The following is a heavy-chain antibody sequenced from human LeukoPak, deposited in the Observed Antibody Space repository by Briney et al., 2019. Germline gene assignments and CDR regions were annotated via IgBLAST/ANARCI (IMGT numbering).Heavy chain of an antibody. CDR2: IYPGDSDS. D-gene: IGHD2-15*01. CDR1: GYSFTNNW. J-gene: IGHJ3*02. V-gene: IGHV5-51*01. CDR3: ARLQVVAALGAFDI. Sequence: GESLKISCKGSGYSFTNNWIGWVRQMPGKGLEWMGIIYPGDSDSRYSPSFQGQVTISADKSINAAYLRWSSLKASDTAMYYCARLQVVAALGAFDIWGQGTMVTVSS.